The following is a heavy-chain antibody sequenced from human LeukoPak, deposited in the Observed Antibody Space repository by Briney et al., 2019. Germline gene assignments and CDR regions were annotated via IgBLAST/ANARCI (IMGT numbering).Heavy chain of an antibody. V-gene: IGHV7-4-1*02. CDR2: INTNTGNP. D-gene: IGHD1-14*01. CDR1: GYTFTSYA. CDR3: ARTGATWIRDMDV. J-gene: IGHJ6*03. Sequence: ASVKVSCKASGYTFTSYAMNWVRQAPGQGLEWMGWINTNTGNPTYAQGFTGRFVFSLDTSVSTAYLQISSLKAEDTAVYYCARTGATWIRDMDVWGKGTTVTISS.